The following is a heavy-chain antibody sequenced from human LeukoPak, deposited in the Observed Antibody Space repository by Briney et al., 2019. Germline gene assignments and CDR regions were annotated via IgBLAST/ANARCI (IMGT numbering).Heavy chain of an antibody. CDR2: IHRDGRT. V-gene: IGHV4-4*02. J-gene: IGHJ4*02. D-gene: IGHD3-9*01. CDR3: GKTDIYFNPIDY. Sequence: SETLSLTCAVSGVSISSSEWWIWVRQPPGQGLEWIGEIHRDGRTRYNPSLNSRVTMSIDYSKNQFSLKVSSVTAADTAIYYCGKTDIYFNPIDYWGPGSLGPVSS. CDR1: GVSISSSEW.